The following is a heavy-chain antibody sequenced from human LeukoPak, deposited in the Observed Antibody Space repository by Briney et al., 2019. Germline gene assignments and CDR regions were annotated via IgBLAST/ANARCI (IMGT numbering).Heavy chain of an antibody. CDR2: IYYSGST. CDR1: GGSISSSSYY. V-gene: IGHV4-39*07. J-gene: IGHJ4*02. D-gene: IGHD2-2*01. Sequence: SETLSLTCTVSGGSISSSSYYWGWIRQPPGKGLEWIGSIYYSGSTYYNPSLKSRVTISVDTSKNQLSLKLSSVTAADTAVYYCARERKGLYYFDYWGQGTLVTVSS. CDR3: ARERKGLYYFDY.